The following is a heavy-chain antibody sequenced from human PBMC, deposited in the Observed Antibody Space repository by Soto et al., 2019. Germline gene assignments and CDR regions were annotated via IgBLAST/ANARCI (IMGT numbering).Heavy chain of an antibody. CDR3: ARVWYYDFWSGYLSGGKPHYGMDV. J-gene: IGHJ6*02. Sequence: ASVKVSCKASGYTFTSYGISWVRQAPGQGLEWMGWISAYNGNTNYAQKLQGRVTMTTDTSTSTAYMELRSLRSDDTAVYYCARVWYYDFWSGYLSGGKPHYGMDVWGQGTTVPVS. CDR1: GYTFTSYG. D-gene: IGHD3-3*01. CDR2: ISAYNGNT. V-gene: IGHV1-18*01.